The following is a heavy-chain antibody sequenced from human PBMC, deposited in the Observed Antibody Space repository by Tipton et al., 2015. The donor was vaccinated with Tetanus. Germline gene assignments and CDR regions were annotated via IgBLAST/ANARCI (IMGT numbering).Heavy chain of an antibody. D-gene: IGHD6-19*01. Sequence: LRLSCTVSGDSISSSSHYWGWIRQPPGKGLEWIGSISYSGFTYYNPSLKGRVTVSVDTSKSQFSLKVSSVTPEDTAVYYCARSLGSGRYFDYWGQGTLVTVSS. J-gene: IGHJ4*02. V-gene: IGHV4-39*01. CDR2: ISYSGFT. CDR1: GDSISSSSHY. CDR3: ARSLGSGRYFDY.